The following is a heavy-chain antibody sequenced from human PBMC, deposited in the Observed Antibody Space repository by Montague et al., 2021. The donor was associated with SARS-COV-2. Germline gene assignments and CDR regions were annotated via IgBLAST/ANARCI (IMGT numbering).Heavy chain of an antibody. CDR1: GFSLSTSGVG. CDR2: IYWDDDK. J-gene: IGHJ3*02. D-gene: IGHD1-26*01. Sequence: PALVKPTQTLTLTCTFSGFSLSTSGVGVGWIRQPPGKALEWLALIYWDDDKRYSPSLKSRLTITKDTPKNQVVLTMTNMDPVDTATYYCAHRRELLLCDAFDIWGQGTMVTVSS. CDR3: AHRRELLLCDAFDI. V-gene: IGHV2-5*02.